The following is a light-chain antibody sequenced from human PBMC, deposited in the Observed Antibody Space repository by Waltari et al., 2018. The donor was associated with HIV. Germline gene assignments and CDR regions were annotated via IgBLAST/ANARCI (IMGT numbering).Light chain of an antibody. CDR3: QSYDTKTHWV. CDR1: SGSIGSNY. V-gene: IGLV6-57*01. Sequence: NFMLTQPHSVSGSAGKTVTISCTRDSGSIGSNYVQWFQQRPGSSPRTLIFEDNQRRSGVADRISASIDSSSNSASRTISGLKTEDEGHYYCQSYDTKTHWVFGGGSKRTVL. CDR2: EDN. J-gene: IGLJ3*02.